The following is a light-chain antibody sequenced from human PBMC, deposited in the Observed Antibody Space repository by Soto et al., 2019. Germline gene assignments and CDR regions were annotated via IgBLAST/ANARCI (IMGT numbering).Light chain of an antibody. CDR3: SSYSSSTAHVD. CDR2: DVT. CDR1: SSDVGGFNY. J-gene: IGLJ2*01. V-gene: IGLV2-14*03. Sequence: QSALTQPASVSGSPGRSVTISCTGTSSDVGGFNYVSWYQHLPGRAPKLIIYDVTNRPSGISYRFSASKSGRTASLTISELQAEDEADYYCSSYSSSTAHVDFGGATKITFL.